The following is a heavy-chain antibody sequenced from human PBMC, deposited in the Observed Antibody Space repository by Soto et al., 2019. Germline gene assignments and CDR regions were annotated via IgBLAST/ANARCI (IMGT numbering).Heavy chain of an antibody. J-gene: IGHJ6*02. CDR2: IYYSGST. Sequence: QVQLQESGPGLVKPSETLSLTCTVSGGSISSYYWSWIRQPPGKGLEWIGYIYYSGSTNYNPSLKSRVTISVDTSKNQFSLKLSSVTAADTAVYYCARVWFGGHYHYGMDVWGQGTTVTVSS. CDR1: GGSISSYY. V-gene: IGHV4-59*01. CDR3: ARVWFGGHYHYGMDV. D-gene: IGHD3-10*01.